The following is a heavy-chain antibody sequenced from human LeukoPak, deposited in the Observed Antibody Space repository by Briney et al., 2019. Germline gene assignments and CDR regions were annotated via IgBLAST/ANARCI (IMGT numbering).Heavy chain of an antibody. V-gene: IGHV3-9*01. CDR2: NSWNSGNI. D-gene: IGHD1-14*01. CDR1: GFNLDDYA. Sequence: GGSLSLSCALSGFNLDDYAMRWVRPAPEKGLEWVSGNSWNSGNIAYADSVKGRFTISRDNAKHSLYLQKNSLRAEDTAWYYCARERFLRRPEPADYWGEGTLVTVSS. CDR3: ARERFLRRPEPADY. J-gene: IGHJ4*02.